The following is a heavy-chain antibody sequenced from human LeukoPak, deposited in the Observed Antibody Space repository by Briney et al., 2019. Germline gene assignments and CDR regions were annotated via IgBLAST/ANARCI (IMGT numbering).Heavy chain of an antibody. D-gene: IGHD3-16*01. Sequence: SETLSLTCTVSGGSMSSYYWSWIRQPPGKGLEWIGYIYYSGSTNYNPSLKSRVTISVDTSKNQFTLKLSSVTAADTAVYYCARGRYGWLPFDYWGQGTLGTVSS. CDR1: GGSMSSYY. J-gene: IGHJ4*02. CDR3: ARGRYGWLPFDY. CDR2: IYYSGST. V-gene: IGHV4-59*01.